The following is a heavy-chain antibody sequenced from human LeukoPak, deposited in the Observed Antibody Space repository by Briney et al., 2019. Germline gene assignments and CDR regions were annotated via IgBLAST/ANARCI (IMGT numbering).Heavy chain of an antibody. CDR1: GYSFTSYW. CDR3: ARHRRVNMYYYDSSGYSDY. J-gene: IGHJ4*02. D-gene: IGHD3-22*01. Sequence: GASLKISCKGSGYSFTSYWIGWVRQMPGKGLEWMGIIYPGDSDTRYSPSFQGQVTISADKSISTAYLQWSSLKASDTAMYYCARHRRVNMYYYDSSGYSDYWGQGTLVTVSS. CDR2: IYPGDSDT. V-gene: IGHV5-51*01.